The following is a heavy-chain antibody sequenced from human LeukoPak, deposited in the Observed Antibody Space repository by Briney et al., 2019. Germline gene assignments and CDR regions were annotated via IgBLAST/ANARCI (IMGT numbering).Heavy chain of an antibody. D-gene: IGHD5-12*01. CDR3: ARQESGYAPYYYYYMDV. CDR2: IYPGDSET. Sequence: GESLKISCKGSGYSFSSYWIGWVRQMPGKGLERMGIIYPGDSETRYRPSFQGQVTISADKSISTAYLQWSSLKASDTAMYYCARQESGYAPYYYYYMDVWGKGTTVTVSS. V-gene: IGHV5-51*01. CDR1: GYSFSSYW. J-gene: IGHJ6*03.